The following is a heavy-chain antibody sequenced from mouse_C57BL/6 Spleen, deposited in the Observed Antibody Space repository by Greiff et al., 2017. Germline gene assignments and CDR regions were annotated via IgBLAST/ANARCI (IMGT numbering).Heavy chain of an antibody. CDR3: ARQGYYGPYYFDY. V-gene: IGHV1-82*01. Sequence: VKLQESGPELVKPGASVKISCKASGYAFSSSWMNWVKQRPGKGLEWIGRIYPGDGDTNYNGKFKGKATLTADKSSSTAYMQLSSLTSEDSAVYFCARQGYYGPYYFDYWGQGTTRTVSS. J-gene: IGHJ2*01. CDR1: GYAFSSSW. CDR2: IYPGDGDT. D-gene: IGHD2-1*01.